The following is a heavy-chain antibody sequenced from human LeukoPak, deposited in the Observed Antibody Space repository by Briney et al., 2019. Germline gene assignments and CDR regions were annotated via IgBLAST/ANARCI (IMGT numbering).Heavy chain of an antibody. D-gene: IGHD2-2*02. CDR2: IKQDGSEK. Sequence: GGSLRLSCVASGFTFSSRDWMTWVRQAPGKGLEWVANIKQDGSEKNYVDSVKGRFTISRDNAKNSVDLQMNSLRVEDTAVYYCARTSVAAAISPYYFDYWGQGTLVTVSS. CDR1: GFTFSSRDW. CDR3: ARTSVAAAISPYYFDY. V-gene: IGHV3-7*01. J-gene: IGHJ4*02.